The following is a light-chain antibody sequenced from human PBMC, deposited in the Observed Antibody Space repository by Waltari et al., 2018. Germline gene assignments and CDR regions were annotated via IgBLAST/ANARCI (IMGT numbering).Light chain of an antibody. J-gene: IGLJ2*01. V-gene: IGLV5-45*03. CDR1: SGIGVGAYR. Sequence: QPVLTQPSSLSASLGASASLTCTLSSGIGVGAYRIYWYQQKPGSPPQYLLRYRSDSDKQQGPGVPSRFSGSKDASANAGILLISGLQSEDEADYDCMIWHTSASVLFGGGTKLTVL. CDR2: YRSDSDK. CDR3: MIWHTSASVL.